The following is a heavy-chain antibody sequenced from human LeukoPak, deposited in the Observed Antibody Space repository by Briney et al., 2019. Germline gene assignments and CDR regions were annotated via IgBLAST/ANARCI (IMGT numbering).Heavy chain of an antibody. CDR2: IKSKIDGGAT. CDR3: STLQTRYCADSRCYGY. V-gene: IGHV3-15*01. Sequence: ETLSLTCTVSGGSISSCYWSWIRQPPGKGLEWVGRIKSKIDGGATDYAAPVKGRFTILRDDSKNMLYLEMTSLKTEDTAVYYCSTLQTRYCADSRCYGYWGQGTLVTVSS. CDR1: GGSISSCY. D-gene: IGHD2-8*01. J-gene: IGHJ4*02.